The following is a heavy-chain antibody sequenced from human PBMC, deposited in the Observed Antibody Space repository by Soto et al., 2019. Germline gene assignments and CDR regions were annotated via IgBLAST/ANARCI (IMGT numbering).Heavy chain of an antibody. CDR1: AFTFSSYA. CDR3: XXXXXXXXXXXXXDS. CDR2: VSGSGDST. V-gene: IGHV3-23*01. Sequence: EVPLLESGGGLAQPGGSLRLSCAASAFTFSSYAMSWVRQAPGKGLEWVSAVSGSGDSTYYADSVKGRFTISRDNSKNTRYLQMNSLRAEDTAVXXXXXXXXXXXXXXXXDSWGQGTLVTVSS. J-gene: IGHJ4*02.